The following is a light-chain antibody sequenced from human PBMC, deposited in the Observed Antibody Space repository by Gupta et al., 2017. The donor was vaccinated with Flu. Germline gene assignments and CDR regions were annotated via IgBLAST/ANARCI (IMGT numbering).Light chain of an antibody. Sequence: PLSQPASVAASPGQSITISCTGTSSDVGGYNYVTWDQQHPGKAPKLIISEVSNRPSGVSNRFSGSKAGNTAALSISWLQPADEADYYCSSYSSSSTRVFGGGTKLTVL. CDR1: SSDVGGYNY. J-gene: IGLJ2*01. CDR3: SSYSSSSTRV. V-gene: IGLV2-14*01. CDR2: EVS.